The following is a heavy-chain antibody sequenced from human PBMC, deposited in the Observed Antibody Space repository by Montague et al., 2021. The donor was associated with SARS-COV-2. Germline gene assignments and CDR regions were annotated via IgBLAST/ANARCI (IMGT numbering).Heavy chain of an antibody. CDR1: GGSFLCYY. J-gene: IGHJ5*02. Sequence: SETLSLTCAVHGGSFLCYYCSWIRQPPGKGVSLIGEINHSGSTNYNPTHKSRVTISLDTSKNQLYLKLSSVTAAATAVYYCARAGYSSSWYGARNWFDPWGQGTLVTVSS. CDR3: ARAGYSSSWYGARNWFDP. D-gene: IGHD6-13*01. CDR2: INHSGST. V-gene: IGHV4-34*01.